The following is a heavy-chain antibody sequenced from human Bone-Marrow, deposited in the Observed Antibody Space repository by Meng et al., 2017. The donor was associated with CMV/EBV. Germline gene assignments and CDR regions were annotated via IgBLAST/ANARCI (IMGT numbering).Heavy chain of an antibody. CDR1: GDSISTHYW. Sequence: TCAVSGDSISTHYWWSWVRQTPGKGLEWIGEISYSGRNKYTPSLKSRVTISVDKTTNHFSLKVASVTAADTGVYFCARSPGYWSLDYWGQGNLVTVSS. D-gene: IGHD2-8*02. CDR2: ISYSGRN. CDR3: ARSPGYWSLDY. J-gene: IGHJ4*02. V-gene: IGHV4-4*01.